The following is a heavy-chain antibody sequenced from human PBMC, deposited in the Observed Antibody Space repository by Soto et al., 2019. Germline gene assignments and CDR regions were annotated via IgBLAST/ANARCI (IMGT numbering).Heavy chain of an antibody. CDR2: IYYSGST. D-gene: IGHD5-12*01. J-gene: IGHJ4*02. V-gene: IGHV4-34*03. Sequence: TSETLSLTCPVSGSPISDHYWTWVRQSPGKGLEWIGEIYYSGSTNYNPSLESRVTISVGKSKNQFSLNLSSVTAADTAVYYCTTWPLGYWGQGTLVTVSS. CDR1: GSPISDHY. CDR3: TTWPLGY.